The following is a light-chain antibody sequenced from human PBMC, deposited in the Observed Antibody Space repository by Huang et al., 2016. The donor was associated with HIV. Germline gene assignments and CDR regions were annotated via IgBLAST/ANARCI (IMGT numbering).Light chain of an antibody. CDR1: QSIGTD. Sequence: DIQMTQSPSSPSASVGDRVTIACRASQSIGTDLNWNQQKRGKAPRLLIHVESSLQSGVPSRFSGSGSVTDFTLTISSLQPEDFATYYCQQSYSALGLTFGGGTKVEIK. J-gene: IGKJ4*01. CDR2: VES. V-gene: IGKV1-39*01. CDR3: QQSYSALGLT.